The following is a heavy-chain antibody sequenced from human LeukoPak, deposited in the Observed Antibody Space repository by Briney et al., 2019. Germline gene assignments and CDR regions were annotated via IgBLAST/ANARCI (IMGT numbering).Heavy chain of an antibody. CDR1: GFSFSSYA. D-gene: IGHD1-26*01. CDR3: AKEIGGSGSYACDY. V-gene: IGHV3-23*01. CDR2: IFGNGDTT. J-gene: IGHJ4*02. Sequence: GGSLRLSCAASGFSFSSYAMNWVRQAPGKGLEWVSIIFGNGDTTYYADSVKGRFTVSRDNSKNTLYLQMNSLRVEDTAVYYCAKEIGGSGSYACDYWGQGTLVTVSS.